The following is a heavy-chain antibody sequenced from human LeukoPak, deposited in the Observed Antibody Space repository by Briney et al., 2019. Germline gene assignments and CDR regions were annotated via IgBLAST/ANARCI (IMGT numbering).Heavy chain of an antibody. D-gene: IGHD5-18*01. CDR1: GFTFSSYG. Sequence: GRSLRLSCAASGFTFSSYGMHWVRQAQGKGLEWVAVISSDGSNKYYADSVKGRFTISRDNSKNTLYLQMNSLRAEDTAVYYCAKDLRGYSYGYPSYYYYYGMDVWGQGTTVTVSS. CDR3: AKDLRGYSYGYPSYYYYYGMDV. V-gene: IGHV3-30*18. J-gene: IGHJ6*02. CDR2: ISSDGSNK.